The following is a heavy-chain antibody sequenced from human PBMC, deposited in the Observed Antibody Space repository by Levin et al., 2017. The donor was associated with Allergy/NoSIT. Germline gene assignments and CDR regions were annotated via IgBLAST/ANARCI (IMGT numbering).Heavy chain of an antibody. CDR1: GFTFSDFA. CDR3: AKRTDYGGNYYFDY. V-gene: IGHV3-30*18. D-gene: IGHD4-23*01. J-gene: IGHJ4*02. CDR2: ISSDGGTE. Sequence: LPCAASGFTFSDFAMHWVRQAPPKGAEWVARISSDGGTELYADSVKGRYTISRDNSKSTVYLQMNSLRDEDTAVYYCAKRTDYGGNYYFDYWGQGTLVTVSS.